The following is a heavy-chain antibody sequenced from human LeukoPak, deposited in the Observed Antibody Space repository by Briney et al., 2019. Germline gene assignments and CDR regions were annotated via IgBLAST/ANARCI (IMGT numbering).Heavy chain of an antibody. CDR3: ARLYSGSYSERDY. Sequence: PSETLSLTCTVSGDSISSDIYSWGWIRQPPGKGLEWIGTIYYGGSTYYNPSLKSRVTISVDTSKNQFSLNLSSVTAADTAVYYCARLYSGSYSERDYWGQGTLVTVSS. D-gene: IGHD1-26*01. CDR2: IYYGGST. J-gene: IGHJ4*02. CDR1: GDSISSDIYS. V-gene: IGHV4-39*01.